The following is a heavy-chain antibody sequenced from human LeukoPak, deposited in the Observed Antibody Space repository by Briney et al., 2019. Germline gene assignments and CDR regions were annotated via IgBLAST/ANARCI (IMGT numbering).Heavy chain of an antibody. CDR2: IRYDGSNK. V-gene: IGHV3-30*02. CDR1: GFTFNNYG. J-gene: IGHJ2*01. CDR3: AKLLYWYIDL. D-gene: IGHD2-15*01. Sequence: PGGSLRLSCAASGFTFNNYGMDWVRQAPGKGLEWVAFIRYDGSNKYYADSVKGRFTISRDNSKNTLYLQMNSLRAEDTAVYYCAKLLYWYIDLWGRGTLVTVSS.